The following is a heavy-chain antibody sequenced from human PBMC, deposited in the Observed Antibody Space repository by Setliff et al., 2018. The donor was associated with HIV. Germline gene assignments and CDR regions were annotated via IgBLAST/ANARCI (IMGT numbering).Heavy chain of an antibody. D-gene: IGHD6-13*01. J-gene: IGHJ6*03. V-gene: IGHV4-34*01. Sequence: SETLSLTCAVYGGSFSDHYWTWIRQPPGKGLEWIGEINQSGISNFNPSLKSRVTMPIDTPKNQVSLRLSSVTVADTGVYYCARHRDPPGSRWIYYYYYMDLWGEGTTVTVSS. CDR2: INQSGIS. CDR1: GGSFSDHY. CDR3: ARHRDPPGSRWIYYYYYMDL.